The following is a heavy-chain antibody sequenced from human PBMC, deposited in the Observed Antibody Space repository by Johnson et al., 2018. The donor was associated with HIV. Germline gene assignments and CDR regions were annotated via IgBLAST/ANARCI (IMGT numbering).Heavy chain of an antibody. D-gene: IGHD3-22*01. V-gene: IGHV3-66*01. CDR2: IYSGGRT. J-gene: IGHJ3*02. Sequence: MQLVESGGGLVQPGGSLRLSCAASGFTVNSNYINWVRQAPGKGLECVSGIYSGGRTYYADSVKGRFTISRDNYKNTLYLQMKSLRAEDTAVYFCARDRRYYDSSGYYHDAFDIWGQGTMVTVSS. CDR3: ARDRRYYDSSGYYHDAFDI. CDR1: GFTVNSNY.